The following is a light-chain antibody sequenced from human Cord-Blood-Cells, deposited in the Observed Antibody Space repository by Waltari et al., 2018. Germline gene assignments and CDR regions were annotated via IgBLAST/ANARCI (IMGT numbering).Light chain of an antibody. Sequence: DIVMTQSPDSLAVALGERATINCKSSQSVLSSSNNKNYLAWYQQKPGQPPKLLIYWAYTRESGVPDRFSGSGSGTDFTLTISSLQAEDVAVYYCQQYYSTPHFGGGTKVEIK. CDR2: WAY. V-gene: IGKV4-1*01. CDR1: QSVLSSSNNKNY. CDR3: QQYYSTPH. J-gene: IGKJ4*01.